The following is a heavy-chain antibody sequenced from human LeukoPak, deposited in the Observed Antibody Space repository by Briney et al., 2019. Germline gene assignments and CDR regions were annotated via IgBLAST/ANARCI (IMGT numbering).Heavy chain of an antibody. CDR2: IISDGSST. Sequence: PGGSLRLSCAASGFTFNRFLMHWVRQAPGKGLVWVSRIISDGSSTNYADSVKGRFTISRDNAKNTLYLQMNSLRAEDTALYYCAREDVDITVATSGAFDIWGQGTMVTVSS. CDR3: AREDVDITVATSGAFDI. V-gene: IGHV3-74*01. D-gene: IGHD6-19*01. CDR1: GFTFNRFL. J-gene: IGHJ3*02.